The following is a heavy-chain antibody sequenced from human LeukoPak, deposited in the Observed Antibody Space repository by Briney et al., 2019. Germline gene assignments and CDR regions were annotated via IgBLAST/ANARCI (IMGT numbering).Heavy chain of an antibody. D-gene: IGHD3-10*01. CDR1: GFTLTYYA. Sequence: GGSLRLSCAASGFTLTYYAMHWVRQAPGKGLEWVAVTSYDGNKKYYADTVKGRLTISRDSSKNTLNLRMGSLKAEDMAVYYCAKDPDGSGSYCAYWGQGTLVTVSS. CDR3: AKDPDGSGSYCAY. CDR2: TSYDGNKK. J-gene: IGHJ4*02. V-gene: IGHV3-30*15.